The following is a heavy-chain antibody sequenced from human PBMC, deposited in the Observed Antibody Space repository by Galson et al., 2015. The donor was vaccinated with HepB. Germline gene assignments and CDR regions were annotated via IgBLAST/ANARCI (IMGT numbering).Heavy chain of an antibody. CDR3: AKHYVRTHDY. Sequence: SLRLSCAASGFTFSSNAMSWVRQAPGKGLEWVSAISGSGGSTYYADSVKGRFTVSRDNSRNTLFLQMDSLTAEDTAVYYCAKHYVRTHDYWGQGTLVTVSS. J-gene: IGHJ4*02. CDR2: ISGSGGST. V-gene: IGHV3-23*01. D-gene: IGHD3-10*02. CDR1: GFTFSSNA.